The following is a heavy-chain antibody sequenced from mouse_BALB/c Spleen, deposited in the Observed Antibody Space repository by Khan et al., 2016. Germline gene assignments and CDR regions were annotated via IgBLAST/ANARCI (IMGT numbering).Heavy chain of an antibody. D-gene: IGHD6-2*01. CDR1: GFTFSSYA. Sequence: EVELVESGGGLVKPGGSLKLSCAASGFTFSSYAMSWVRQTPEKRLEWVASISSGGSSFYPDILKDRFTISRDNARNIMYLQMSSLRSEYTAMYYCASKVSSFDYWGHGTTLTVSS. J-gene: IGHJ2*01. CDR2: ISSGGSS. V-gene: IGHV5-6-5*01. CDR3: ASKVSSFDY.